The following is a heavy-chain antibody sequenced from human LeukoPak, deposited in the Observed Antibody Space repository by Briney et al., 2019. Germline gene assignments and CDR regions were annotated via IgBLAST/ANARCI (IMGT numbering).Heavy chain of an antibody. J-gene: IGHJ4*02. CDR3: ARWVITMVRGVRGRQFDY. CDR2: ISAYNGNT. Sequence: ASVKVSCKASGYTFTGYYMHWVRQAPGQGLEWMGWISAYNGNTNYAQKLQGRVTMTTDTSTSTAYMELRSLRSDDTAVYYCARWVITMVRGVRGRQFDYWGQGTLVTVSS. V-gene: IGHV1-18*04. D-gene: IGHD3-10*01. CDR1: GYTFTGYY.